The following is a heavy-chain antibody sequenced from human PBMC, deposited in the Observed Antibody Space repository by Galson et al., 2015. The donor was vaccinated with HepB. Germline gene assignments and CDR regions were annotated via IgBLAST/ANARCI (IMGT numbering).Heavy chain of an antibody. CDR3: AREQDWAYHY. CDR2: IYSDGRT. CDR1: GFSVRTTY. J-gene: IGHJ4*02. V-gene: IGHV3-53*01. D-gene: IGHD2-15*01. Sequence: SLRLSCAASGFSVRTTYFSWVRQTPGLGLQWVSDIYSDGRTYYADSVEGRFTVSRDTSKNTLYLQMNNLRAEDTALYYCAREQDWAYHYWGQGALVTVSS.